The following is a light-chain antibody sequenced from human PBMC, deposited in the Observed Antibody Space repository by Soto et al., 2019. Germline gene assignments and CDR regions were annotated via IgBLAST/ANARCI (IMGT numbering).Light chain of an antibody. CDR1: QSISKY. CDR3: QQGYSPLLT. Sequence: DIQMTQSPSSLSASVGDRVTLTCRASQSISKYLNWYQVKSGRGPKLLIYGTSTLQRGVPSRFSGSGSGTHFTLTISNLQPEDFAVYYCQQGYSPLLTFGGGTRVEIK. CDR2: GTS. V-gene: IGKV1-39*01. J-gene: IGKJ4*01.